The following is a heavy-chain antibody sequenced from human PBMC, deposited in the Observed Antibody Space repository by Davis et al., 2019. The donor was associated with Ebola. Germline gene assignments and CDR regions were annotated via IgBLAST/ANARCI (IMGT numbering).Heavy chain of an antibody. V-gene: IGHV5-51*07. CDR2: IYPGDSHG. J-gene: IGHJ4*02. D-gene: IGHD6-6*01. CDR1: GYTLTNTY. CDR3: ARQNTTSSGDY. Sequence: GESLKISCKASGYTLTNTYIAWVHQLPGKGLEWMGAIYPGDSHGIYSPSFQGQVTISADKSISTAYLQWTRLRASDTGMYYCARQNTTSSGDYWGQGTLVTVSS.